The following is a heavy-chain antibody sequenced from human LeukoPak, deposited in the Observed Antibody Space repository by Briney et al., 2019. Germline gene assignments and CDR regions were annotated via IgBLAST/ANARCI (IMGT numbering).Heavy chain of an antibody. CDR2: IIGSGGST. CDR1: GFSFSSYA. J-gene: IGHJ5*02. Sequence: GRSLRLSCPASGFSFSSYAIGWVSQAPGKWLEWVSAIIGSGGSTYYADSVKGRFAISRDNSKNTLYLQMNSLRAEDTAVYYCAKDPFRSGGATKPNWFDPWVQGTLVTVSS. CDR3: AKDPFRSGGATKPNWFDP. V-gene: IGHV3-23*01. D-gene: IGHD1-26*01.